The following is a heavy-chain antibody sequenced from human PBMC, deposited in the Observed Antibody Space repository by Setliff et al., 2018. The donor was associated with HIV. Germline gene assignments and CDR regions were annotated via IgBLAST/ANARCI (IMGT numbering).Heavy chain of an antibody. Sequence: SETLSLTCAVSASSISSDYCWGWIRQPPGKGLEWIGSMYYSGSTYYTPSLKSRITISLDTSKNQFSLRMRSVTAADTAVYYCARVFVDTAVLRVLEYYFDSWGRGTLVTVSS. J-gene: IGHJ4*02. CDR2: MYYSGST. V-gene: IGHV4-38-2*01. CDR3: ARVFVDTAVLRVLEYYFDS. CDR1: ASSISSDYC. D-gene: IGHD5-18*01.